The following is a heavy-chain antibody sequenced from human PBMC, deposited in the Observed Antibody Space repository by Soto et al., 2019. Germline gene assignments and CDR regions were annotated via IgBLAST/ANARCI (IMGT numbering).Heavy chain of an antibody. CDR3: ARQHVRGRTIAGAAEF. CDR1: GKSLSGYY. Sequence: QVQLQQWGAGLLKPSETLSLTCAVYGKSLSGYYWSWIRQPPGKALEWIGEINHSGNTNYNPSLKSRVTISVDTSKNQLFLNLSSVTAADTSMYYCARQHVRGRTIAGAAEFWGQGTLVTVSS. J-gene: IGHJ4*02. CDR2: INHSGNT. V-gene: IGHV4-34*01. D-gene: IGHD1-26*01.